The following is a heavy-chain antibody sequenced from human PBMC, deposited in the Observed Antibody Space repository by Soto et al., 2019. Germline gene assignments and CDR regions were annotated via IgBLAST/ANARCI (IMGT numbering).Heavy chain of an antibody. V-gene: IGHV1-69*06. CDR3: ARVRSSSWYNYFDY. D-gene: IGHD6-13*01. Sequence: SVKVSCKASGCTFSSYAISWVRQAPGQGLEWMGGIIPIFGTANYAQKFQGRVTITADKSTSTAYMELSSLRSEDTAVYYCARVRSSSWYNYFDYWGQGTLVTVSS. CDR1: GCTFSSYA. CDR2: IIPIFGTA. J-gene: IGHJ4*02.